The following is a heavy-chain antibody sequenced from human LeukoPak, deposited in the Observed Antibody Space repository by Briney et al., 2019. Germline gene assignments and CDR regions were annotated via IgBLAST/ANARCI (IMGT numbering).Heavy chain of an antibody. Sequence: PSQTLSLTCTVSGGSISSGDYFWSWIRQPPGKGLEWIGYIHYSGSTFYNPSLKSRVTISVDTSKNQFSLNLSSVTAADTAVYHCARDRGPYPYYFDYGGQGTWVTVS. CDR3: ARDRGPYPYYFDY. D-gene: IGHD3-10*01. V-gene: IGHV4-30-4*01. CDR2: IHYSGST. CDR1: GGSISSGDYF. J-gene: IGHJ4*02.